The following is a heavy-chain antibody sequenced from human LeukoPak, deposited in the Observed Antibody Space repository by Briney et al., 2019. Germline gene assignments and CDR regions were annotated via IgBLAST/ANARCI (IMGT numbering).Heavy chain of an antibody. CDR3: AKGSRDSSGWYRDY. Sequence: GGSLRLSCAASGFTFSSYAMSWVRQAPGKGLEWVSAISGSGGSTYYADSVKGRFTISRDNSKNTLYLQMNSLRAEDTAVYYCAKGSRDSSGWYRDYWGQGTLVTVSS. CDR2: ISGSGGST. D-gene: IGHD6-19*01. J-gene: IGHJ4*02. V-gene: IGHV3-23*01. CDR1: GFTFSSYA.